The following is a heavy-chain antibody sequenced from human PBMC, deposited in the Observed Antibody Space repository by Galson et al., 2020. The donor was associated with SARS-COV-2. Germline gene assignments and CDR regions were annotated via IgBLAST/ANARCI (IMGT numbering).Heavy chain of an antibody. V-gene: IGHV3-21*01. D-gene: IGHD5-12*01. CDR1: GFTFSSYT. CDR3: ARDPWLDY. Sequence: GGSLRLSCAASGFTFSSYTMNWVRQAPGKGLEWVSSISTSSSFIYYADSVKGRFTISRDNAKNSLYLQMNSLRAEDTAVYYCARDPWLDYWGQGTLVTVSS. CDR2: ISTSSSFI. J-gene: IGHJ4*02.